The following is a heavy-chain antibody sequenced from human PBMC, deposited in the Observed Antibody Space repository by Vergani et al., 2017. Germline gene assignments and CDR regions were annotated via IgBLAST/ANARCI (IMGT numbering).Heavy chain of an antibody. Sequence: QVQLVQSGAEVKKPGSSVKVSCKASGGTFSSYAISWVRQAPGQGLEWMGRIIPIFGTANYAQKFQGRVTITADKSTSPAYMELGSLRSEDTAVYYCARGMKEYSSSSGAFDIWGQGTMVTVSS. J-gene: IGHJ3*02. D-gene: IGHD6-6*01. CDR2: IIPIFGTA. CDR3: ARGMKEYSSSSGAFDI. V-gene: IGHV1-69*14. CDR1: GGTFSSYA.